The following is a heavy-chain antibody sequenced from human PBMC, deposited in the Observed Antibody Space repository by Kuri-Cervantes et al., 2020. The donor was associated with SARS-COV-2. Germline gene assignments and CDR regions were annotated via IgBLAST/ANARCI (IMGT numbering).Heavy chain of an antibody. CDR2: ISAYNGNT. CDR3: ARLPAAIPAKNTGQTRNNWFDP. V-gene: IGHV1-18*01. J-gene: IGHJ5*02. D-gene: IGHD2-2*01. Sequence: ASVKVSCKASGYTFTSYGISWVRQAPGQGLEWMGWISAYNGNTNYAQKLQGRVTMTTDTSTSAAYMELRSLRSDDTAVYYCARLPAAIPAKNTGQTRNNWFDPWGQGTLVTVSS. CDR1: GYTFTSYG.